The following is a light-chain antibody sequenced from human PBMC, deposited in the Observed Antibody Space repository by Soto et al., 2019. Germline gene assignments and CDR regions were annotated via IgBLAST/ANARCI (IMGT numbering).Light chain of an antibody. CDR3: NSYTSNNTYV. Sequence: QSVLTQPPSVSGAPGQRVTISCTGSSSNIGGGYDVHWYRQLPGTAPKLLIYDVSNRPSGVSNRFSGSKSGNTASLTISGLRAEDEADYYCNSYTSNNTYVFGTGTKVTVL. CDR2: DVS. J-gene: IGLJ1*01. V-gene: IGLV1-40*01. CDR1: SSNIGGGYD.